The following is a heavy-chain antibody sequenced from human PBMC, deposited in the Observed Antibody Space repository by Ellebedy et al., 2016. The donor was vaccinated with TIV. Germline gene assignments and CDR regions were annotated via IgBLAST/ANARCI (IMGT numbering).Heavy chain of an antibody. J-gene: IGHJ4*02. CDR1: GYTFTSYY. CDR3: ARGKHGFTMVRGVLSY. CDR2: INPSGGSP. Sequence: AASVKVSCKASGYTFTSYYMHWVRQPPGQGLEWMGIINPSGGSPSYAQKFQGRVTMTRDTSTSTVYMELSSLRSEDTAVYYCARGKHGFTMVRGVLSYWGQGTLVTVSS. D-gene: IGHD3-10*01. V-gene: IGHV1-46*01.